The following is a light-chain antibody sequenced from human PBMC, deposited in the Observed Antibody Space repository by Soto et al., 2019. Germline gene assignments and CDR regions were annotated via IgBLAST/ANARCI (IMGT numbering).Light chain of an antibody. J-gene: IGKJ5*01. CDR3: QQYGDSLIT. CDR1: QRISSDY. Sequence: EIVLRQSPGTLSLSPGERATLFCRASQRISSDYLVWCQQKPGQAPRLLIYGASTRATGIPDRFSGSGAGTDFTLTISRLEPEDSAVDYCQQYGDSLITFGQGTRLEIK. V-gene: IGKV3-20*01. CDR2: GAS.